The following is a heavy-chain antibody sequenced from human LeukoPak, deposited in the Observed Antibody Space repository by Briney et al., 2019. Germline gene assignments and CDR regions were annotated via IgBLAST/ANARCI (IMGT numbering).Heavy chain of an antibody. CDR3: ARGGYCSGGSCYRYYYYYMDV. D-gene: IGHD2-15*01. V-gene: IGHV3-20*01. CDR2: INWNGGST. CDR1: GFTFSNYA. Sequence: GGSLRLSCAASGFTFSNYAMRWVRQAPGKGLEWVSGINWNGGSTGYADSVKGRFTISRDNAKNSLYLQMNSLRAEDTALYHCARGGYCSGGSCYRYYYYYMDVWGKGTTVTISS. J-gene: IGHJ6*03.